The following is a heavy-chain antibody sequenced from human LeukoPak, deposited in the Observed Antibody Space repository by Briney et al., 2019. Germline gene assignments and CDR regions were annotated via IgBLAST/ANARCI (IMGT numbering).Heavy chain of an antibody. CDR1: GFTFSSYG. CDR3: ARKYSSGWYSDY. Sequence: GRSLRLSCAASGFTFSSYGMHRVRQAPGKGLEWVAVIWYDGSNKYYADSVKGRFTISRDNSKNTLYLQMNSLRAEDTAVYYCARKYSSGWYSDYWGQGTLVTVSS. CDR2: IWYDGSNK. D-gene: IGHD6-19*01. V-gene: IGHV3-33*01. J-gene: IGHJ4*02.